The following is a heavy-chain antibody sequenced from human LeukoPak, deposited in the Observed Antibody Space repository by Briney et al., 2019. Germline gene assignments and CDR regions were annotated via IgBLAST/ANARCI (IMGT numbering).Heavy chain of an antibody. D-gene: IGHD2-15*01. J-gene: IGHJ3*02. V-gene: IGHV4-39*01. CDR1: GGSISSSSYY. Sequence: SETLSLTCTVSGGSISSSSYYWGWIRQPPGKGLEWIGSIYYSGSIYYNPSLKSRVTISVDTSKNQFSLKLSSVTAADTAVYYCARQEGAIVVVVHAFDIWGQGTMVTVSS. CDR2: IYYSGSI. CDR3: ARQEGAIVVVVHAFDI.